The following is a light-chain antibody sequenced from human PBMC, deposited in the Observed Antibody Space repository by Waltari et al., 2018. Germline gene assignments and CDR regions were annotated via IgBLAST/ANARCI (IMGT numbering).Light chain of an antibody. Sequence: QSALTQPASVSGSPGQSITISCTGTSSDVGGYNYVSWYQQHPGKAPKLMLFDVSKRASWVSSRFSGSKSGSTSSRTISGLQAEDEADFYCNSYTSSSTWVFGGGTKLTVL. V-gene: IGLV2-14*01. J-gene: IGLJ3*02. CDR1: SSDVGGYNY. CDR2: DVS. CDR3: NSYTSSSTWV.